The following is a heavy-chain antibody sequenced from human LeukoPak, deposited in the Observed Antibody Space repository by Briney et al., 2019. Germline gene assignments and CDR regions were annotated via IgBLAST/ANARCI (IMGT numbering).Heavy chain of an antibody. D-gene: IGHD1-26*01. CDR3: ANSGSYLFGWFDP. V-gene: IGHV4-39*01. J-gene: IGHJ5*02. CDR2: IYYSGST. CDR1: GASIRTSGYY. Sequence: SETLSLTCTVSGASIRTSGYYWGWIRQPPGQGLEWIGSIYYSGSTYYNPSLQSRVTISVDTFKNQISLKVTSVTAADTAMYYCANSGSYLFGWFDPWGQGTLVTVSS.